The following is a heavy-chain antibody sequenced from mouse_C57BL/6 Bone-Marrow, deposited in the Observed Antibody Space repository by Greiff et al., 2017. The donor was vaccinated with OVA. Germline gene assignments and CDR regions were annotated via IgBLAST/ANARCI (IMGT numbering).Heavy chain of an antibody. CDR3: ARNTLHYFDY. Sequence: QVQLQQPGAELVKPGASVKLSCKASGYTFTSYRMHWVKQRPGQGLEWIGMIHPNSGSTNYNEKFKSKATLTVDKSSSTAYMQLSSLTSEDSAVYYCARNTLHYFDYWGQGTTLTVSS. V-gene: IGHV1-64*01. J-gene: IGHJ2*01. CDR1: GYTFTSYR. D-gene: IGHD5-1-1*01. CDR2: IHPNSGST.